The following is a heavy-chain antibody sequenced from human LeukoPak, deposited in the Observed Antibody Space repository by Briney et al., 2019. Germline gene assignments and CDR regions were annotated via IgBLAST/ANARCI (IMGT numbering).Heavy chain of an antibody. D-gene: IGHD3-3*01. CDR1: GFTFSSYA. J-gene: IGHJ4*02. CDR2: ISSNGGST. Sequence: GGSLTLSCAASGFTFSSYAMHWVRQAPGKGLEYVSAISSNGGSTYYANSVKGRFTISRDNSKNTLYLQRGSLRAEDMAVYYCARGGRGPIFGVPSDYWGQGTLVTVSS. V-gene: IGHV3-64*01. CDR3: ARGGRGPIFGVPSDY.